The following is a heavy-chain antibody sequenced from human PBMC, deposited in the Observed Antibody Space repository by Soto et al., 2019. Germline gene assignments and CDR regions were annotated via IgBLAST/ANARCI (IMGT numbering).Heavy chain of an antibody. CDR1: GFTFSSYA. CDR3: ARDSRATPYYYMDV. J-gene: IGHJ6*03. D-gene: IGHD2-15*01. CDR2: ISYDGSNK. V-gene: IGHV3-30-3*01. Sequence: GSLRLSCAASGFTFSSYAMHWVRQAPGKGLEWVAVISYDGSNKYYADSVKGRFTISRDNSKNTLYLQMNSLRAEDTAVYYCARDSRATPYYYMDVWGKGTTVTVSS.